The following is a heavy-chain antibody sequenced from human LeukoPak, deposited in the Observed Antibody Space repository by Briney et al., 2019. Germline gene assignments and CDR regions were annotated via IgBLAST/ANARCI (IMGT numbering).Heavy chain of an antibody. J-gene: IGHJ6*02. CDR1: GYSFTSYW. D-gene: IGHD2-2*01. CDR2: IYPGDSDT. V-gene: IGHV5-51*01. CDR3: ASRANYCSSTSCYYYGMDV. Sequence: GESLKISCKGSGYSFTSYWIGWVRQMPGKGLEWMGIIYPGDSDTRYSPSSQGQVTISADKSISTAYLQWSSLKASDTAMYYCASRANYCSSTSCYYYGMDVWGQGTTVTVSS.